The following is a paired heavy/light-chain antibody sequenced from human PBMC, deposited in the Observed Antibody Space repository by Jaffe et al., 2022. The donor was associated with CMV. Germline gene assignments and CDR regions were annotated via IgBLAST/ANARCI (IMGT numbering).Heavy chain of an antibody. CDR3: ATRGNCRGGGCYRFDY. V-gene: IGHV1-46*01. CDR2: LNPSGGGT. CDR1: GVTFSNYY. J-gene: IGHJ4*02. D-gene: IGHD2-15*01. Sequence: QVQLVQSGAEVRNPGASVRVSCKASGVTFSNYYFHWVRQAPGQGLEWMGILNPSGGGTSYAQRFQGRVTMTTDTSTTTVYMDLSSLRSEDTAVYYCATRGNCRGGGCYRFDYWGQGSLVTVSS.
Light chain of an antibody. CDR1: SSDVGAYNY. CDR3: SSYTSSRTLVV. J-gene: IGLJ2*01. Sequence: QSALTQPASVSGSPGQSITISCTGSSSDVGAYNYVSWYQQHPGKAPKLIIYDVTYRPSGVSDRFSGSKSGNTASLTISGLQAEDEADYYCSSYTSSRTLVVLGGGTKLTVL. CDR2: DVT. V-gene: IGLV2-14*03.